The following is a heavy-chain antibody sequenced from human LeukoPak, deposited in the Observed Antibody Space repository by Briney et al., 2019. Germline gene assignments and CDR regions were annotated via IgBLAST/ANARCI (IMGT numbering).Heavy chain of an antibody. Sequence: GGSLRLSCAASGFTFSSYGMHWVRQAPGKGLEWVTFIRYDGSNKYYADSVKGRFTISRDNSKHTLYLQMNSLRAEDTAVYYCAKGPSGYCNRGSCYYYSHYMDVWGKGTTVTISS. D-gene: IGHD2-15*01. CDR2: IRYDGSNK. CDR1: GFTFSSYG. J-gene: IGHJ6*03. CDR3: AKGPSGYCNRGSCYYYSHYMDV. V-gene: IGHV3-30*02.